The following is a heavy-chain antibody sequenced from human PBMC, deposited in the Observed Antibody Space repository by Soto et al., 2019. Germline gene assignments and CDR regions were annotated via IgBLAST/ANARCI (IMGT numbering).Heavy chain of an antibody. J-gene: IGHJ6*02. CDR2: IKQDGSEK. V-gene: IGHV3-7*01. CDR1: GFTLSPYW. CDR3: ARDADASGWYHYGMDV. D-gene: IGHD6-19*01. Sequence: GGSLRLSCVASGFTLSPYWMNWARQAPGKGLEWVANIKQDGSEKYYVDSVKGRFIISRDNAKNSLYLQLNSLRAEDTAVYFCARDADASGWYHYGMDVWGQGTLVTVS.